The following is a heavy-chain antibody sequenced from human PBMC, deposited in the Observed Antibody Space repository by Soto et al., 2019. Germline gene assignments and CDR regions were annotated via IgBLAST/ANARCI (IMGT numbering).Heavy chain of an antibody. Sequence: EVQLLESGGGLVQPGGSLRLSCAASGFTFSSYAMSWVRQAPGKGLEWVSAISGSGGSTYYADSVKGRFTISRDNSKNTLYLQMISLRAEDTAVYYCAKDYDFWSGSKDYWGQGTLVTVSS. V-gene: IGHV3-23*01. CDR1: GFTFSSYA. CDR3: AKDYDFWSGSKDY. J-gene: IGHJ4*02. CDR2: ISGSGGST. D-gene: IGHD3-3*01.